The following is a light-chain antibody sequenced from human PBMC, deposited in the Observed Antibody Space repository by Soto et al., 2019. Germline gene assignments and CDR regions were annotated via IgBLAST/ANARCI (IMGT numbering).Light chain of an antibody. CDR1: QSVTNQ. Sequence: EIVLTQSPATLSLSPGERATLSCRASQSVTNQLAWYQQKPGQAPRLLIYDASDRATDIPARFSGSGAGTDFTLTISSLEPEDFAVYYCQQRYNWRTFGQGTKLEIK. J-gene: IGKJ2*02. V-gene: IGKV3-11*01. CDR3: QQRYNWRT. CDR2: DAS.